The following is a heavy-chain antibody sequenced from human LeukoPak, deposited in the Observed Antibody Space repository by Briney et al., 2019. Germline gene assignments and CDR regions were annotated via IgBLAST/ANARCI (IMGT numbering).Heavy chain of an antibody. V-gene: IGHV3-30*03. CDR3: VSFYETY. CDR2: ISYDGSNK. Sequence: GGSLRLSCAASGFTFSSYGMHWVRQAPGKGLEWVAVISYDGSNKYCADSVKGRFTISKDNAKNTVYLQMNSLRAEDTAVYYCVSFYETYWGRGTLVTVSS. CDR1: GFTFSSYG. D-gene: IGHD2/OR15-2a*01. J-gene: IGHJ4*02.